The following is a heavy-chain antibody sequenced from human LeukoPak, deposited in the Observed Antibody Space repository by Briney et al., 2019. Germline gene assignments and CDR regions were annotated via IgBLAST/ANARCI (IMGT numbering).Heavy chain of an antibody. CDR3: ARSKQLVIIDY. D-gene: IGHD6-13*01. CDR1: GGSISSSSYY. J-gene: IGHJ4*02. CDR2: IYYSGST. Sequence: PSETLSLTCTVSGGSISSSSYYWGWIRQPPGKGLEWIGNIYYSGSTYYNPSLKSRVTISVDTSKNQFSLKLSSATAADAAVYYCARSKQLVIIDYWGQGTLVTVSS. V-gene: IGHV4-39*01.